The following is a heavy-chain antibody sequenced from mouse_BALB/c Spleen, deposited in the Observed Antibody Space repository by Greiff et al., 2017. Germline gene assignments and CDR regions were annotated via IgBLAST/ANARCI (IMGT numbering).Heavy chain of an antibody. CDR1: GYTFSSYW. Sequence: VQLQQSGAELMKPGASVKISCKATGYTFSSYWIEWVKQRPGHGLEWIGEILPGSGSTNYNEKFKGKATFTADTSSNTAYMQLSSLTSEDSAVYYCARKVWLRREACMDYWGQGTSVTVSS. D-gene: IGHD2-2*01. CDR2: ILPGSGST. CDR3: ARKVWLRREACMDY. V-gene: IGHV1-9*01. J-gene: IGHJ4*01.